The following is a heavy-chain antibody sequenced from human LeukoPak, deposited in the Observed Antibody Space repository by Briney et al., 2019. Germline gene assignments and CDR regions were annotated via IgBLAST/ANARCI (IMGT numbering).Heavy chain of an antibody. CDR3: ARDPNTYYYDSSGPARDY. V-gene: IGHV1-2*02. CDR1: GYTFTGYY. CDR2: INPNSGGT. Sequence: GASVKVSCKASGYTFTGYYMHWVRQAPGQGLEWMGWINPNSGGTNYAQKFQGRVTMTRDTSISTVYMELSRLRSDDTAVYYCARDPNTYYYDSSGPARDYWGQGTLVTVSS. D-gene: IGHD3-22*01. J-gene: IGHJ4*02.